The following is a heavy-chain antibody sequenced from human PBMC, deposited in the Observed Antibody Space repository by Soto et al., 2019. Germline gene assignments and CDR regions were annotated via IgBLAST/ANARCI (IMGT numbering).Heavy chain of an antibody. CDR1: GFIFKMYW. D-gene: IGHD3-10*01. V-gene: IGHV3-74*01. CDR3: TRGPRPISTGTGAY. Sequence: PGGSLRFSCAASGFIFKMYWMHWVRQSPGKGLVWISRIYNDGTYSEYADSVRGRFTISRDNANDTLYLQRTILTAEDSGLYYCTRGPRPISTGTGAYWGQGTQVTVSS. J-gene: IGHJ4*02. CDR2: IYNDGTYS.